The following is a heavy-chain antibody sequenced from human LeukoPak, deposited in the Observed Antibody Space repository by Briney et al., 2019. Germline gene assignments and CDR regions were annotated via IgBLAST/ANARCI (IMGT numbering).Heavy chain of an antibody. Sequence: SQTLSLACSVSGDSISSGNYYWTWIRQPAGKGLEWIGRIYSTGSTNYNPSLKSRVTISVDTSKNQFSLRLSSVTAADTAVYYCARVTTGGYYNCWGQGTLVTVS. J-gene: IGHJ4*02. CDR2: IYSTGST. CDR3: ARVTTGGYYNC. V-gene: IGHV4-61*02. D-gene: IGHD3-22*01. CDR1: GDSISSGNYY.